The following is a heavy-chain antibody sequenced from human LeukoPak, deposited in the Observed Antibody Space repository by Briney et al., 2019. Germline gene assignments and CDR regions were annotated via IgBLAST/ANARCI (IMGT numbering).Heavy chain of an antibody. Sequence: SETLSLTCAVYGGSFSSYYWSWIRQSPGKGLEWIAEINHRGDTNYNPSVKSRVTISVDASKNQFSLKVTSLTAADTAVYYCARGPTISETGYFDYWGQGTLVTVSS. CDR1: GGSFSSYY. V-gene: IGHV4-34*01. CDR2: INHRGDT. CDR3: ARGPTISETGYFDY. J-gene: IGHJ4*03. D-gene: IGHD1-1*01.